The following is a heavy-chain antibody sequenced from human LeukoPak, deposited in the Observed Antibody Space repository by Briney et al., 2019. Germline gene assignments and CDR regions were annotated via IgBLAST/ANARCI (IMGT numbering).Heavy chain of an antibody. CDR3: AKVVSIWGPTSQDY. D-gene: IGHD6-13*01. CDR2: ISGNGGNT. Sequence: GGSLTLSCAASGFTFSSYAMRWVRQAPGKGLDWGSNISGNGGNTYYADSVKGRFTISRDNSKSTLYLQINDLRAEYMAVYYFAKVVSIWGPTSQDYWGQGTLVTVSS. J-gene: IGHJ4*02. V-gene: IGHV3-23*01. CDR1: GFTFSSYA.